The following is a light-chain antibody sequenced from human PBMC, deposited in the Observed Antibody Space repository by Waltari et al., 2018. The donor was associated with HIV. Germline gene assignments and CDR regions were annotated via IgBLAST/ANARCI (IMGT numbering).Light chain of an antibody. V-gene: IGLV1-40*01. Sequence: QSVLTQPPSVSGAPAQRVTISCADVSSNIWAPCDLHWYQQLPGTAPKLLIYGSTNRPSGVPDRFSGSKSGTSASLAITGLQAEDEADYYCQSYDNSLGVVFGGGTKLTVL. CDR2: GST. J-gene: IGLJ2*01. CDR1: SSNIWAPCD. CDR3: QSYDNSLGVV.